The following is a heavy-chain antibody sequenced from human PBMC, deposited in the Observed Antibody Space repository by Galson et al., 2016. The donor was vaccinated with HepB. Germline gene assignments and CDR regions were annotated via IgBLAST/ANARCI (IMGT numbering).Heavy chain of an antibody. CDR1: GGSISNYF. Sequence: SETLSLTCTVPGGSISNYFWSWIRQPPGKGLDWIGYIYYSGTTNYNPSLKSRVTISVDTSKKQFSLKLSSVTAADTAMYYCARSPPGLELRGHAFDVWGQGTMVTVSS. CDR3: ARSPPGLELRGHAFDV. D-gene: IGHD3-3*01. J-gene: IGHJ3*01. CDR2: IYYSGTT. V-gene: IGHV4-59*01.